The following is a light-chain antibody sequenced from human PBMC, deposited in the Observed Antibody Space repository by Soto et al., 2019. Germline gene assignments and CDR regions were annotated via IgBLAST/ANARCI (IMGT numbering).Light chain of an antibody. CDR2: KAS. Sequence: DIQMTQSPSTLSASVGDRVTITCRASQSISSWLAWYQQKPGKAPKLLIYKASSLESGVPLRFSGSGSGTEFTLTISSLQPDDFATYHCQHYNSHPWTFGQGTKVDIK. J-gene: IGKJ1*01. CDR3: QHYNSHPWT. CDR1: QSISSW. V-gene: IGKV1-5*03.